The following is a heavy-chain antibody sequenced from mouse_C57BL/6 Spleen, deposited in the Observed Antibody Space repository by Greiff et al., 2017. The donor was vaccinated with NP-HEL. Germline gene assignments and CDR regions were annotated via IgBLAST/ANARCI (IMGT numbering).Heavy chain of an antibody. V-gene: IGHV5-9*04. Sequence: EVQVVESGGGLVKPGGSLKLSCAASGFTFSSYTMSWVRQTPEKRLEWVATISGGGGNTYYPDSVKGRFTISRDNAKNTLYLQMSSLRSEDTAVYYCARQRDDYDGAWFAYWGQGTLVTVSA. J-gene: IGHJ3*01. CDR2: ISGGGGNT. CDR3: ARQRDDYDGAWFAY. D-gene: IGHD2-4*01. CDR1: GFTFSSYT.